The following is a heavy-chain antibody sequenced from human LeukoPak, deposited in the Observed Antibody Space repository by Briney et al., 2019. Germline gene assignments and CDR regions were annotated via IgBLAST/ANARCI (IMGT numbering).Heavy chain of an antibody. Sequence: GGSLRLSCAASGFTFSNYWMSWVRQAPGKGLEWVANIRQDGSEKYYVDSVKGRLTISRDNAKNSLYLQMSSLRAEDTAVYYCVRAQPFGGCWGQGTLVTVSS. J-gene: IGHJ4*02. CDR3: VRAQPFGGC. CDR2: IRQDGSEK. V-gene: IGHV3-7*01. D-gene: IGHD3-10*01. CDR1: GFTFSNYW.